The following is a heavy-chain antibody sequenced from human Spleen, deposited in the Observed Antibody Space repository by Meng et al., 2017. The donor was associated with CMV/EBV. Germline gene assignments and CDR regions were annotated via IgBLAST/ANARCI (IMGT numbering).Heavy chain of an antibody. CDR1: GASANTFRNNF. J-gene: IGHJ4*02. Sequence: SETLSLTCIVHGASANTFRNNFWTWMRQPPGGRLEWIGEINHSGSATYNPSLKSRVTISVDTSKAQCSLRLTSLTAADTAVYYCARSASGYFLRDQGHYSDSWGQGTLVTVSS. CDR3: ARSASGYFLRDQGHYSDS. CDR2: INHSGSA. V-gene: IGHV4-34*01. D-gene: IGHD5-18*01.